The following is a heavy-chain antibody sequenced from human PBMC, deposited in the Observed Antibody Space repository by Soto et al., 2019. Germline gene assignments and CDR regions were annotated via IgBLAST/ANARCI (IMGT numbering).Heavy chain of an antibody. CDR3: AKDTHGDYRLLGDAFDI. CDR2: ISGSGGST. V-gene: IGHV3-23*01. Sequence: GGSLRLSCAASGFTFSSYAMSWVRQAPGKGLEWVSAISGSGGSTYYADSVKGRFTISRDNSKNTLYLQMNSLRAEDTAVYYCAKDTHGDYRLLGDAFDIWGQGTMVTVSS. CDR1: GFTFSSYA. D-gene: IGHD4-17*01. J-gene: IGHJ3*02.